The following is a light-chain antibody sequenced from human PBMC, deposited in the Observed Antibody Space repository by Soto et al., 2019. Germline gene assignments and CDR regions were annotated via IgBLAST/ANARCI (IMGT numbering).Light chain of an antibody. CDR2: AAS. V-gene: IGKV1-9*01. CDR3: LQHNSYPRIT. Sequence: DIQLTQSPSFLSASVGDRVTITCRVSQGFSRYLAWYQQKLGKAPKLLIYAASTLQSGVPSRFSGSGSGTEFTLTISSLQPEDFATYYCLQHNSYPRITFGQGTRLEIK. J-gene: IGKJ5*01. CDR1: QGFSRY.